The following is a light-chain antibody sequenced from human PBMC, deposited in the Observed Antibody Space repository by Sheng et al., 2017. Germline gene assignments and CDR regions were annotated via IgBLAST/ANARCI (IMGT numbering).Light chain of an antibody. CDR2: DVN. Sequence: QSALTQPRSVSGSPGQSVTISCTGTSSDIGVYNFVSWYQQHPGKAPRLMIYDVNRRPSGVPDRFSGSKSGDTASLTISGLQGDDEAHYYCCSYAGDFHAFGGGTTVTVL. CDR1: SSDIGVYNF. J-gene: IGLJ3*02. V-gene: IGLV2-11*01. CDR3: CSYAGDFHA.